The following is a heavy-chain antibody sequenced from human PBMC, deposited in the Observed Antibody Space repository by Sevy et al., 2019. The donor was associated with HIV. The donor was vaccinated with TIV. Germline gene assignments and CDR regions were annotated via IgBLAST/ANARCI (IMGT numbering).Heavy chain of an antibody. D-gene: IGHD3-22*01. CDR2: ISVSGGST. CDR1: GFTFSSYA. Sequence: GGSLRLSCAASGFTFSSYAMNWVRQAPGKGLEWVSTISVSGGSTYYGDSVKGRFTISRDNSKNTVYLQMSSLRAEDTALYYCAKDRYDGSGYYPEGAFDIWGQGTKVTVSS. V-gene: IGHV3-23*01. CDR3: AKDRYDGSGYYPEGAFDI. J-gene: IGHJ3*02.